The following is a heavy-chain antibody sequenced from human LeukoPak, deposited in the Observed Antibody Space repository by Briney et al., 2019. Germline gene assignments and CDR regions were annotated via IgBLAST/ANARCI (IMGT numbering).Heavy chain of an antibody. Sequence: GGSLRLSCAASGFTFSSYAMHWVRQAPGKGLEWVAVISYDGSNKYYVDSVKGRFTISRDNSKNTLYLQMNSLRAEDTAVYYCARGVYSSSWYRRPYFDYWGQGTLVTVSS. CDR3: ARGVYSSSWYRRPYFDY. J-gene: IGHJ4*02. D-gene: IGHD6-13*01. CDR1: GFTFSSYA. V-gene: IGHV3-30*04. CDR2: ISYDGSNK.